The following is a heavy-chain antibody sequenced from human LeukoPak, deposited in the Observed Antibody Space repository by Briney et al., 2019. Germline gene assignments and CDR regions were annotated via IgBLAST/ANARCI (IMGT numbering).Heavy chain of an antibody. CDR2: IYYSGST. D-gene: IGHD3-16*02. J-gene: IGHJ4*02. Sequence: SETLSLTCTVSGGSISRYYWSWIRQPPGKGLEWIGYIYYSGSTNHNPSLKSRVTISVDTSKNQFSLKLRSVTAADTAVYYCARQSRGSYRLDYWGQGTLVTVSS. CDR3: ARQSRGSYRLDY. V-gene: IGHV4-59*08. CDR1: GGSISRYY.